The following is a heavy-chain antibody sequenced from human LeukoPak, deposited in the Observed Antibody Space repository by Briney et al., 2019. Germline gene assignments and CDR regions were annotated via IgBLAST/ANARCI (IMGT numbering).Heavy chain of an antibody. CDR3: ARQRGYSLYDAFDI. V-gene: IGHV1-46*01. J-gene: IGHJ3*02. CDR2: TNPSSGST. D-gene: IGHD5-18*01. CDR1: GYTFVNHY. Sequence: GASVKVSCKASGYTFVNHYIHWVRQAPGQGPEWIGITNPSSGSTTYAQKFQGRVTMTRDTSTSTVYMELSSRSSEDTAVYYCARQRGYSLYDAFDIWGQGTMITVSS.